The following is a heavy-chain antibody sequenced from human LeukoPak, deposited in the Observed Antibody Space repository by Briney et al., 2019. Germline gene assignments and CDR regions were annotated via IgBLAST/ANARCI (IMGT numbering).Heavy chain of an antibody. Sequence: GGSLRLSCAASGFTVSSNYMSWVRQAPGKGLEWVSVIYSGGSTYYADSVQGRFTISRDNSKNTLYLQMNSLRAEDTAVYYCAREKNYDFWSGYYWNAFDIWGQGTMVTVSS. V-gene: IGHV3-66*02. CDR3: AREKNYDFWSGYYWNAFDI. CDR1: GFTVSSNY. J-gene: IGHJ3*02. D-gene: IGHD3-3*01. CDR2: IYSGGST.